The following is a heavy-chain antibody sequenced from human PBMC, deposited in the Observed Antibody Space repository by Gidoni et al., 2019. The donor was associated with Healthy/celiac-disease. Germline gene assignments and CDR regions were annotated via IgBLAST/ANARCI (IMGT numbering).Heavy chain of an antibody. V-gene: IGHV1-18*01. CDR3: AREPLKAVYYYYGMDV. Sequence: QVQLVQSGAEVKKPGASVKVSCKASGYTCTSYVISWVRQAPGQGLEWMGWISAYNGNTNYAQKLQGRVTMTTDTSTSTAYMELRSLRSDDTAVYYCAREPLKAVYYYYGMDVWGQGTTVTVSS. CDR2: ISAYNGNT. CDR1: GYTCTSYV. J-gene: IGHJ6*02.